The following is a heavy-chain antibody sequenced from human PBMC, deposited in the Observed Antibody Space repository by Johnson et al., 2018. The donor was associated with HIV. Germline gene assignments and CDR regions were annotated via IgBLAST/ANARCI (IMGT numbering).Heavy chain of an antibody. D-gene: IGHD1-26*01. CDR3: AKGRLVGAITGHTFDV. J-gene: IGHJ3*01. V-gene: IGHV3-30*02. CDR2: IRYDGSNK. CDR1: GFTFSSYG. Sequence: QVQLVESGGGVVQPGGSLRLSCAASGFTFSSYGMHWVRQAPGKGLEWVAFIRYDGSNKYYADYVKGRFTISRDNSKNTLYLQMNRLRAEDTAVYYCAKGRLVGAITGHTFDVWGQGTVVTVSS.